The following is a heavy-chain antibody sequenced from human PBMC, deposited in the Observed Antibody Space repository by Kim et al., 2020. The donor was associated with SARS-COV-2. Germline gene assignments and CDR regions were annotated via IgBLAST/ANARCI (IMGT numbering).Heavy chain of an antibody. Sequence: GGSLRLSCAASGFTFSSYAMHWVRQAPGKGLEWVAVISYDGSNKYYADSVKGRFTISRDNSKNTLYLQMNSLRAEDTAVYYCARDRDSSGYYRGFWFDPWGQGTLVTVSS. D-gene: IGHD3-22*01. CDR1: GFTFSSYA. J-gene: IGHJ5*02. V-gene: IGHV3-30-3*01. CDR2: ISYDGSNK. CDR3: ARDRDSSGYYRGFWFDP.